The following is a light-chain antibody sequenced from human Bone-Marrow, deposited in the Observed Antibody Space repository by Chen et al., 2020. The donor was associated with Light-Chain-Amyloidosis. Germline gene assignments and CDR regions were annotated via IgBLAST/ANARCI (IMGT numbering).Light chain of an antibody. CDR1: DLPTKY. CDR2: RDA. J-gene: IGLJ2*01. Sequence: SYELTQPPPVSVPPGQTARITCSGDDLPTKYAYWYQHKPGQAPAPVLHRDAERPSGISERCPGSSSGTTAALTISGVQAEDEADYHCQSADRGVAYEERFGGGTKLTVL. CDR3: QSADRGVAYEER. V-gene: IGLV3-25*03.